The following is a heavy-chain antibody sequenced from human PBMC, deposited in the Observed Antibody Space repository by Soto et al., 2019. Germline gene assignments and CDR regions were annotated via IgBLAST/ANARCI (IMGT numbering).Heavy chain of an antibody. J-gene: IGHJ4*02. D-gene: IGHD3-22*01. CDR2: IYYSGST. CDR1: GGSISSSSYY. Sequence: PSETLSLTCTVSGGSISSSSYYWGWIRQPPGKGLEWIGSIYYSGSTYYNPSLKSRVTISVDTSKNQFSLKLSSVTAADTAVYYCASRYYYDSSGYYYTEYYFDYWGQGTLVTVSS. CDR3: ASRYYYDSSGYYYTEYYFDY. V-gene: IGHV4-39*01.